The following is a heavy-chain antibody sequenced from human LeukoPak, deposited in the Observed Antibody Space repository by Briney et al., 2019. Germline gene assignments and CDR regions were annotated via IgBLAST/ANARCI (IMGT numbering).Heavy chain of an antibody. Sequence: GASVKVSCKASGYTFTGYYMHWVRQAPGQGLEWMGWINPNNGGTNYAQKFQGRVTMTRDTSISTAYMELSRLRSDDTAVYYCARGDCGGDCYDLDYWGQGTLVTVSS. J-gene: IGHJ4*02. CDR3: ARGDCGGDCYDLDY. CDR2: INPNNGGT. V-gene: IGHV1-2*02. CDR1: GYTFTGYY. D-gene: IGHD2-21*02.